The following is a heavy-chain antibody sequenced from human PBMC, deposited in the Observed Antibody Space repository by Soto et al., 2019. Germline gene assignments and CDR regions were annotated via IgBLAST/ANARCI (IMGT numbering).Heavy chain of an antibody. V-gene: IGHV4-59*01. J-gene: IGHJ6*02. CDR1: GCSISSYY. CDR3: ASSNIAAAGFYYYGMDV. D-gene: IGHD6-13*01. Sequence: QVQLQESGPGLVKPSETLSLTCTVSGCSISSYYWSWIRQPPGKGLEWIGYIYYSGNTNYNPSLKSRGTISVDTSKNQFSRKLSSVTAADTAVYYCASSNIAAAGFYYYGMDVWGRGTTVTVSS. CDR2: IYYSGNT.